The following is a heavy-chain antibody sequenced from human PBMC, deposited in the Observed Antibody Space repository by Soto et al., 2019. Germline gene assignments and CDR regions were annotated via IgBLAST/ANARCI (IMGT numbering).Heavy chain of an antibody. CDR3: AISGRYQGNFDY. J-gene: IGHJ4*02. V-gene: IGHV4-39*07. CDR2: IYYSGST. Sequence: SETLSLTCTVSGGSISSSSYYWGWIRQPPGKGLEWIGCIYYSGSTNYNPSLKSRVTISVDTSKNQFSLKLSSVTAADTAVYYCAISGRYQGNFDYWGQGTLVTVSS. CDR1: GGSISSSSYY. D-gene: IGHD1-1*01.